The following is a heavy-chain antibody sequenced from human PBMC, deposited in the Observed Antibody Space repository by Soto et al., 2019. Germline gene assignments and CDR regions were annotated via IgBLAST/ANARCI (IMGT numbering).Heavy chain of an antibody. CDR2: ISYDGSNK. CDR3: AKSARGSSYGMDV. CDR1: GFTFSSYG. D-gene: IGHD3-10*01. J-gene: IGHJ6*02. V-gene: IGHV3-30*18. Sequence: GSLRLSCAASGFTFSSYGMHWVRQAPGKGLEWVAVISYDGSNKYYADSVKGRFTISRDNSKNTLYLQMNSLRAEDTAVYYCAKSARGSSYGMDVWGQGXTLTVSS.